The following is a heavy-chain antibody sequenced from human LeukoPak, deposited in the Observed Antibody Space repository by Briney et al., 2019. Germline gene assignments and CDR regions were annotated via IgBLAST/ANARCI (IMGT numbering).Heavy chain of an antibody. D-gene: IGHD2-21*01. CDR1: GYTFTYRY. J-gene: IGHJ3*02. V-gene: IGHV1-45*02. CDR2: IIPVNGNT. Sequence: GSSLKVSCKASGYTFTYRYLHCVRQAPGQALEWMVWIIPVNGNTNSAQKFQNRVTITRDRSMSTAYTALCRLRSQNTATYTCARYGDASQRAFDIWGQGTMVTVSS. CDR3: ARYGDASQRAFDI.